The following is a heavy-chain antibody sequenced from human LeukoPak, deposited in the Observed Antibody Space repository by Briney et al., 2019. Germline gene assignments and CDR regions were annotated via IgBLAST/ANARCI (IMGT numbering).Heavy chain of an antibody. CDR1: GGSISSYY. CDR3: ARHYSGLEP. Sequence: SSETLSLTCTVSGGSISSYYWSWIRQPPGKGLEWIGYIYTSGSTNYNPSLKSRVTISVDTSKNQFSLKLSSVTAADTAVYYCARHYSGLEPWGQGTLVTVSS. D-gene: IGHD1-26*01. CDR2: IYTSGST. J-gene: IGHJ5*02. V-gene: IGHV4-4*09.